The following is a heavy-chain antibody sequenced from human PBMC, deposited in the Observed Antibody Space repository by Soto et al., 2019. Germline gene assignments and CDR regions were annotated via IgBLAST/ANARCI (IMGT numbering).Heavy chain of an antibody. CDR1: GASISSSY. Sequence: LSLTCTVSGASISSSYWSWIRQSPGKGLEWIGYVYYSGSTKYNPSLKSRVTISVDTSKNQFSLKLSSMTAADTAVYYCARGYYDSNGQSNTFDIWGQGTMVTVSS. CDR3: ARGYYDSNGQSNTFDI. V-gene: IGHV4-59*01. D-gene: IGHD3-22*01. CDR2: VYYSGST. J-gene: IGHJ3*02.